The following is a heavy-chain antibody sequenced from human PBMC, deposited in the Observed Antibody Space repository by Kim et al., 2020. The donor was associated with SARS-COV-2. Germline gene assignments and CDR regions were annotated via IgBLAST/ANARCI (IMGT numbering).Heavy chain of an antibody. Sequence: GGSLRLSCAASGFTFSGSAMHWVRQASGKGLEWVGRIRSKANSYATAYAASVKGRFTISRDDSKNTAYLQMNSLKTEDTAVYYCTRSGSSSWYGYYYYGMDVWGQGTTVTVSS. V-gene: IGHV3-73*01. CDR3: TRSGSSSWYGYYYYGMDV. D-gene: IGHD6-13*01. CDR2: IRSKANSYAT. J-gene: IGHJ6*02. CDR1: GFTFSGSA.